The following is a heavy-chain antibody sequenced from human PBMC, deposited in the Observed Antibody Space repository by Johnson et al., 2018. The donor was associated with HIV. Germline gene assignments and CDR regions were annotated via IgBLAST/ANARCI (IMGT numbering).Heavy chain of an antibody. D-gene: IGHD6-13*01. Sequence: QVQLVESGGGVVQPGRSLRLTCAASGFTFSSYGMHWVRQAPGKGLEWVAVIWYDGSNKFYGASVKGRFPISRDNSKNTLNLQMHRLRAEDTAVYYCARSDSSSWYPDLDSFDIWGQGTMVTVSS. CDR1: GFTFSSYG. CDR2: IWYDGSNK. CDR3: ARSDSSSWYPDLDSFDI. V-gene: IGHV3-33*01. J-gene: IGHJ3*02.